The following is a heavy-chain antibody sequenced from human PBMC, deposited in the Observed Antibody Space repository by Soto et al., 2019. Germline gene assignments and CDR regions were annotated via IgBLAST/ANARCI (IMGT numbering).Heavy chain of an antibody. Sequence: ASVKVSCKASGGTFSSYAISWVRQAPGQGLEWMGGIIPIFGTANYAQKFQGRVTITADKSTSTAYMELSSLRSEDTAAYYCASSHHYYYGSGSSYWYFDLWGRGTLVTVSS. CDR1: GGTFSSYA. CDR2: IIPIFGTA. CDR3: ASSHHYYYGSGSSYWYFDL. D-gene: IGHD3-10*01. V-gene: IGHV1-69*06. J-gene: IGHJ2*01.